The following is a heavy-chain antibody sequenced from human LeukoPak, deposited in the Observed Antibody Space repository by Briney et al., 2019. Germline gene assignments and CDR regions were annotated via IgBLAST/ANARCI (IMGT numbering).Heavy chain of an antibody. CDR3: VKDRSSSWYSFDY. CDR1: GFTFDDYA. D-gene: IGHD6-13*01. J-gene: IGHJ4*02. V-gene: IGHV3-9*01. CDR2: VDWNSGSV. Sequence: GGSLRLSCTASGFTFDDYAMHWVRQAPGKGLEWVSGVDWNSGSVDYADSVKGRFTISRDNAKNSLYLQMNSLRPEDTALYYCVKDRSSSWYSFDYWGQGILVTGSS.